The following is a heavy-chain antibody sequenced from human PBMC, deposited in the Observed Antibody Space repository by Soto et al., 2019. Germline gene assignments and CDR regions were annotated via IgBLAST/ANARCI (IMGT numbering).Heavy chain of an antibody. V-gene: IGHV3-74*01. CDR3: ARGRTEGDAFDI. CDR2: INSDGSST. J-gene: IGHJ3*02. CDR1: GFTFSSYW. Sequence: GGSLRLSCAGSGFTFSSYWMHWVRQAPGKGLVWVSRINSDGSSTSYADSVKGRFTISRDNAKNTLYLQMNSLRAEDTAVYYCARGRTEGDAFDIWGQGTMVTVSS. D-gene: IGHD1-1*01.